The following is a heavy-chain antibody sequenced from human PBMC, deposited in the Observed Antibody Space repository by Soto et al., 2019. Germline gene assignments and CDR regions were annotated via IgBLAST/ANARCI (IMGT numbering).Heavy chain of an antibody. J-gene: IGHJ6*02. CDR2: IDPSDSYT. V-gene: IGHV5-10-1*01. Sequence: PGESLKISCKGSGYSFTSYWISWVRQMPGKGLEWMGRIDPSDSYTNYSPSFQGHVTISADKSISTAYLQWSSLKASDTAMYYCARLIPRPAHTAMVIAGMDVWGQGTTVTVSS. D-gene: IGHD5-18*01. CDR3: ARLIPRPAHTAMVIAGMDV. CDR1: GYSFTSYW.